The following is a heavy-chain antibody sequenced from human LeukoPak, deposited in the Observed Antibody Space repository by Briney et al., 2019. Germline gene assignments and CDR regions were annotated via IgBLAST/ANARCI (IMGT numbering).Heavy chain of an antibody. CDR3: ASNPTYYYDSSGYYYRNYYYGMDV. V-gene: IGHV3-53*01. CDR1: GFTVSSNY. Sequence: GGSLRLSCAASGFTVSSNYMSWVRQAPGKGLEWISVIYSGGSTYYADSVKGRFTISRDNSKNTLYLQMNSLRAEDTVVYYCASNPTYYYDSSGYYYRNYYYGMDVWGQGTTVTVSS. D-gene: IGHD3-22*01. CDR2: IYSGGST. J-gene: IGHJ6*02.